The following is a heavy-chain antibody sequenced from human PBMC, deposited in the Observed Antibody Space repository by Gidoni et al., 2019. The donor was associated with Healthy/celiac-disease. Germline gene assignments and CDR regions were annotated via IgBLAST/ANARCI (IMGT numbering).Heavy chain of an antibody. CDR2: INEDGSHK. CDR3: TRVSLLSSGDY. V-gene: IGHV3-7*01. J-gene: IGHJ4*02. D-gene: IGHD6-6*01. CDR1: GFSFSNSW. Sequence: EVQLVESGGGLVQPGGSLRLSCAASGFSFSNSWMNWVRQAPGKGLEWVANINEDGSHKFYVDSVKGRFTISRDNAKTSLYLQMNGLRVEDTALYYCTRVSLLSSGDYWGQGTLVTVSS.